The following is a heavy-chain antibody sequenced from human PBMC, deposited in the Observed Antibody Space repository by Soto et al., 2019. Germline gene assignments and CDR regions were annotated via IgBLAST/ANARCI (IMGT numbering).Heavy chain of an antibody. Sequence: SQTLSLTCAISVDSVSSNSAAWNCIRQSPSRGLEWLGRTYYRSKWYNDYAVSVKSRITINPDTSKNQFSLQLNSVTPEDTAVYYCARDLVVVAATAYYYGMDVWGQGTTVTVSS. J-gene: IGHJ6*02. D-gene: IGHD2-15*01. CDR3: ARDLVVVAATAYYYGMDV. CDR1: VDSVSSNSAA. V-gene: IGHV6-1*01. CDR2: TYYRSKWYN.